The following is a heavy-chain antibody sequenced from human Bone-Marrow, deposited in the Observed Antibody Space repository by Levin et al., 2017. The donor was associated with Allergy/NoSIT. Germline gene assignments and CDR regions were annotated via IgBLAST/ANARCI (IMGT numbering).Heavy chain of an antibody. Sequence: ETLSLTCAASGFTFSSHHMSWVRQAPGKGLEWISFISSSGSVIYYADSVKGRFTISRDNAKNSLYLQMNSLRDEDTAVYYCARDRRVCGAGSCPRSWLDPWGQGTLVTVSS. D-gene: IGHD2-15*01. J-gene: IGHJ5*02. CDR2: ISSSGSVI. CDR3: ARDRRVCGAGSCPRSWLDP. V-gene: IGHV3-48*02. CDR1: GFTFSSHH.